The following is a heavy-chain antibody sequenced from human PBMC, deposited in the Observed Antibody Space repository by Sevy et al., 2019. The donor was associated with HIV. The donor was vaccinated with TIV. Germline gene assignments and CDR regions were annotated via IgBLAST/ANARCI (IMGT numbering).Heavy chain of an antibody. V-gene: IGHV1-2*02. CDR1: GYTFTGHC. D-gene: IGHD5-18*01. CDR2: INPDSGDT. J-gene: IGHJ4*02. CDR3: GAPGGYRYGSLLDY. Sequence: ASVKVSCKASGYTFTGHCMHWVRQAHGQGLEWMGWINPDSGDTKYAQKLQGRVTVTRDTSITTVYMQLSSLRSDDTAVYYCGAPGGYRYGSLLDYWGQGTLVTVSS.